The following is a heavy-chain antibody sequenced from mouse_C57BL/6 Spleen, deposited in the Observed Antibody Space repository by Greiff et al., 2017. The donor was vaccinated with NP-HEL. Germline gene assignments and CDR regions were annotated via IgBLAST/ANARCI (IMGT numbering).Heavy chain of an antibody. J-gene: IGHJ1*03. D-gene: IGHD1-1*01. CDR3: ARGRVATSHWSVDV. Sequence: QVQLQQPGAELVKPGASVKLSCKASGYTFTSYWMQWVKQRPGQGLEWIGEIDPSDSYTNYNQKFKGKATLTVDTSSSTAYMQLSSLTSEDSAVYYCARGRVATSHWSVDVWGTGTTVTVSS. V-gene: IGHV1-50*01. CDR1: GYTFTSYW. CDR2: IDPSDSYT.